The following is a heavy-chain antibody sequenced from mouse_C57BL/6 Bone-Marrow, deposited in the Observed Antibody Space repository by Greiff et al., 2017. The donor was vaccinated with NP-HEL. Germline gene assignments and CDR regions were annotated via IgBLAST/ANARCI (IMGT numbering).Heavy chain of an antibody. CDR1: GYSITSGYY. CDR3: ARDSSGYRAWFAY. Sequence: EVQLVESGPGLVKPSQSLSLTCSVTGYSITSGYYWNWIRQFPGNKLEWMGYISYDGSNNYNPSLKNRISITRDTSKNQFFLKLNSVTTEDTATYYCARDSSGYRAWFAYWGQGTLVTVSA. CDR2: ISYDGSN. V-gene: IGHV3-6*01. D-gene: IGHD3-2*02. J-gene: IGHJ3*01.